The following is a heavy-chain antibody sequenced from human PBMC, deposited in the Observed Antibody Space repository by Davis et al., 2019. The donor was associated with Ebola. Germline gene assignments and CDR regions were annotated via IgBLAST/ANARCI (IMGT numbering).Heavy chain of an antibody. D-gene: IGHD4-17*01. CDR3: AKGTTVNY. Sequence: SPNPPFASSWFPLHRYSMHRVHQAPGKRLERVAVISYDGSNKYYADSVKGRFTISRDSSNDNLYLQMNSRRAEDTAVYYCAKGTTVNYWGQGTLVTVSS. CDR2: ISYDGSNK. CDR1: WFPLHRYS. V-gene: IGHV3-30*18. J-gene: IGHJ4*02.